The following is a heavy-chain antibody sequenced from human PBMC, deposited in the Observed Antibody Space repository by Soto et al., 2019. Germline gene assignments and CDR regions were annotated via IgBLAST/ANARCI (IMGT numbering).Heavy chain of an antibody. CDR1: GGTFSSYA. CDR3: ARGDWNYGSPYYYYGMDV. CDR2: IIPIFGTA. J-gene: IGHJ6*02. V-gene: IGHV1-69*13. D-gene: IGHD1-7*01. Sequence: SVKVSCKASGGTFSSYAISWVRQAPGQGLEWMGGIIPIFGTANYAQKFQGRVTITADESTSTAYMELSSLRSEDTAVYYCARGDWNYGSPYYYYGMDVWGQGTTVTVSS.